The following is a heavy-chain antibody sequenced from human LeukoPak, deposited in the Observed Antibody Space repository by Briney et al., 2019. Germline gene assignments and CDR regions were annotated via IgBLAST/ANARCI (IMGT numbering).Heavy chain of an antibody. Sequence: GGSLRLSRAASVFTYSRNYMSGVRRAPGRGREGVSLIYIGGRTYYAAAVQGRFTISRDNSKNTLYLQMNSLRGEGTAVYYCSRGLTIFGVVTHFDYWGQGTLVTVSS. CDR1: VFTYSRNY. V-gene: IGHV3-53*01. D-gene: IGHD3-3*01. CDR2: IYIGGRT. CDR3: SRGLTIFGVVTHFDY. J-gene: IGHJ4*02.